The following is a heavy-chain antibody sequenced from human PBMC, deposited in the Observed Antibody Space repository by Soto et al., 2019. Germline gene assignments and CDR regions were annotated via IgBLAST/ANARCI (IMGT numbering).Heavy chain of an antibody. J-gene: IGHJ3*02. Sequence: QLQLQESGPGLVKPSETLSLTCTVSGGSISSSSYYWGWIRQPPGKGLEWIGSIYYSGSTYYNPSLKSRVTISVDTSKNQFSLKLSSVTAADTAVYYCARAVHYYDSSGYYDGMGAFDIWGQGTMVTVSS. CDR2: IYYSGST. D-gene: IGHD3-22*01. CDR1: GGSISSSSYY. V-gene: IGHV4-39*01. CDR3: ARAVHYYDSSGYYDGMGAFDI.